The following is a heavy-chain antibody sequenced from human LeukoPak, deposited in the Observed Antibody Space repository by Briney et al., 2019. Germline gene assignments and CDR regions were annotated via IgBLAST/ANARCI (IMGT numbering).Heavy chain of an antibody. CDR1: GFTFGSYG. V-gene: IGHV3-23*01. J-gene: IGHJ4*02. Sequence: PGGTLRLSCAASGFTFGSYGMSWVRQAPGKGLEWVSAISGSGGSTYYADSVKGRFTISRDNSKNTLYLQMSSLRAEDTAVYYCAKDPGYCRPTTCYGHFDYWGRGTLVTVSS. D-gene: IGHD2-2*01. CDR2: ISGSGGST. CDR3: AKDPGYCRPTTCYGHFDY.